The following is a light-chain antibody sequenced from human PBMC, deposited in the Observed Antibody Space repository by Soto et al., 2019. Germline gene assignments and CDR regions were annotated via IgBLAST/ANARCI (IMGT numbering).Light chain of an antibody. J-gene: IGKJ4*01. CDR1: QSVYST. Sequence: EIVMTQSPATLSVSPGERATLSCRASQSVYSTLAWYQQKPGQAPSLLIYHASTRATGIPARFSGSGSGTEITLTISSLQSEDFAVYYCQQYNKWPLTFGGGTKLEIK. CDR3: QQYNKWPLT. V-gene: IGKV3-15*01. CDR2: HAS.